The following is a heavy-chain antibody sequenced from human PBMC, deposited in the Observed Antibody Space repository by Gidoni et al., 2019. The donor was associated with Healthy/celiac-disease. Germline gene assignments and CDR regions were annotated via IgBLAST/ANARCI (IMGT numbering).Heavy chain of an antibody. Sequence: QVQLVASGGGLVKPGGSLRLSCAASGFTFSDYYMSWIRQAPGKGLEWVSYISSSSSYTNYADSVKGRFTISRDNAKNSLYLQMNSLRAEDTAVYYCAREPITGTSAPYYYYYMDVWGKGTTVTVSS. CDR1: GFTFSDYY. D-gene: IGHD1-7*01. CDR2: ISSSSSYT. V-gene: IGHV3-11*05. CDR3: AREPITGTSAPYYYYYMDV. J-gene: IGHJ6*03.